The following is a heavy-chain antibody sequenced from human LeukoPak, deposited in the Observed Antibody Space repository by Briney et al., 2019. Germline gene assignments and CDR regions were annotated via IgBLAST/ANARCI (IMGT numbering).Heavy chain of an antibody. CDR1: GFTFSSYA. Sequence: GRSLRLSCAASGFTFSSYAMHWVRQAPGKGLEWVAVMSYDGSSEFYADSVKGRFTISRDNSKSTLYLQMNSLRAEDTALYYCARGVCSDTTCYLFDYWGQGTLVTVSS. V-gene: IGHV3-30*01. CDR2: MSYDGSSE. D-gene: IGHD2-2*01. J-gene: IGHJ4*02. CDR3: ARGVCSDTTCYLFDY.